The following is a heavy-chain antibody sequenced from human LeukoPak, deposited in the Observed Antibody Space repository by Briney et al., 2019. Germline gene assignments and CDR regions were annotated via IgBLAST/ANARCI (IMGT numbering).Heavy chain of an antibody. CDR3: VRGGTYCDSTCKGADY. J-gene: IGHJ4*02. CDR1: GFTFRSFS. Sequence: PGGSLRLSCAASGFTFRSFSMNWVRQAPGKGLEWVSAIDSSTTRIYYANSVRGRFTISRDNAKNSLDLQMNSPRAEDTAVYYCVRGGTYCDSTCKGADYWGQGTLVAVSA. V-gene: IGHV3-21*01. D-gene: IGHD2/OR15-2a*01. CDR2: IDSSTTRI.